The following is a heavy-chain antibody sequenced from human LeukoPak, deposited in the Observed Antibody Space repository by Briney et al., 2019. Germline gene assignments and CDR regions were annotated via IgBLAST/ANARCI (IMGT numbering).Heavy chain of an antibody. V-gene: IGHV3-30-3*01. CDR2: ISYDGSNK. CDR3: ARDVSNYFDY. CDR1: GFTFSSYA. D-gene: IGHD3-3*02. J-gene: IGHJ4*02. Sequence: GGSLRLSCAASGFTFSSYAMHWVRQAPGKGLEWVAVISYDGSNKYYADSVKGRFTISRDNSKNTLYLQMNSLRAEDTAVYYCARDVSNYFDYWGLGTLVTVSS.